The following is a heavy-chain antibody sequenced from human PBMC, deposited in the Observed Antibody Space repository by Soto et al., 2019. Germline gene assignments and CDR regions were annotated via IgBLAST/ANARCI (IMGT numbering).Heavy chain of an antibody. Sequence: EVQLVESGGVVVQPGGSLRLSFAASGFTFDDYTMHWVRQAPGKGLEGVSLISWDGGSTYYADSVKGRFTISRDNSKNSLYLQMNSLRTEDTALYYCAAARRYYGSGSYSDYWGQGTLVTVSS. CDR2: ISWDGGST. V-gene: IGHV3-43*01. CDR3: AAARRYYGSGSYSDY. D-gene: IGHD3-10*01. J-gene: IGHJ4*02. CDR1: GFTFDDYT.